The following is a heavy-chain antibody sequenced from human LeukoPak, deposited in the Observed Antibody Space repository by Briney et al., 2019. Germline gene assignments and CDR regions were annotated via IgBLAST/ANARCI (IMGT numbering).Heavy chain of an antibody. CDR1: GYSISSGYY. Sequence: SETPSLTCTVSGYSISSGYYWGWIRQPPGKGLEWIGSIYHSGRTYYNPSLKSRVTISVDTSKNQFSLKLSSVTAADTAVYYCARSSRGYLRYYFDYWGQGTLVTVSS. D-gene: IGHD3-22*01. J-gene: IGHJ4*02. CDR3: ARSSRGYLRYYFDY. CDR2: IYHSGRT. V-gene: IGHV4-38-2*02.